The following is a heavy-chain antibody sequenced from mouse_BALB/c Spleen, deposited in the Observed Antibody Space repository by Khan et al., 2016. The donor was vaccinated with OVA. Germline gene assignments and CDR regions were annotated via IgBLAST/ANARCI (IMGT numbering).Heavy chain of an antibody. CDR2: IAPGSGST. V-gene: IGHV1S41*01. Sequence: DLVMPGAAVTLSCKASGYTFTSYWINWIKQRPGQGLEWIGRIAPGSGSTSYNDMFKGKATLTVDTYSSTAYIQLSSLSSEDSAVYRCASSCYYGSGLYAMDYWGQGTSVTVSS. CDR1: GYTFTSYW. J-gene: IGHJ4*01. CDR3: ASSCYYGSGLYAMDY. D-gene: IGHD1-1*01.